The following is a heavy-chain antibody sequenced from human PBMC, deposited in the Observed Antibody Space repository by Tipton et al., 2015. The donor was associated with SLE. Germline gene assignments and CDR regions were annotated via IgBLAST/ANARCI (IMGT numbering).Heavy chain of an antibody. CDR1: GYSIGGGYY. Sequence: TLSLTCAVSGYSIGGGYYWGWIRQPPGKGLEWIGSIYYSGSTYYNPSLKSRVTISVDTSKNQFSLKLSSVTAADTAVYYCARTSTYYDFWSGSYYYYYYMDVWGKGTTVTVSS. CDR3: ARTSTYYDFWSGSYYYYYYMDV. D-gene: IGHD3-3*01. V-gene: IGHV4-38-2*01. CDR2: IYYSGST. J-gene: IGHJ6*03.